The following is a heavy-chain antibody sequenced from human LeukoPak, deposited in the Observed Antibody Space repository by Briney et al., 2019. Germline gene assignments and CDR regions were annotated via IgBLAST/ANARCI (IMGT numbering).Heavy chain of an antibody. J-gene: IGHJ4*02. CDR2: IYSGGST. Sequence: PGGSLSLSCAASGFTVSSDYMSWVRQAPGKGLEWVSFIYSGGSTYYADSVRGRFTISRDNSKNTLYLQMNSLRAEDTAVYYCARLGGSYYFAYWGQGTLVTVSS. CDR1: GFTVSSDY. D-gene: IGHD1-26*01. CDR3: ARLGGSYYFAY. V-gene: IGHV3-53*01.